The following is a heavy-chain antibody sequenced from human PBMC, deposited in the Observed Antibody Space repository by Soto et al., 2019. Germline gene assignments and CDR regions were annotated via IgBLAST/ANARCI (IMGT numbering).Heavy chain of an antibody. CDR1: GFTFSSYW. J-gene: IGHJ4*02. Sequence: PGGSLRLSCAASGFTFSSYWMHWVRQAPGKGLVWVSRINSDGSSTSYADSVKGRFTISRDNAKNTLYLQMNSLRAEDTAVYYCAGEILYGDPGVFDYWGQGTLVTVSS. CDR2: INSDGSST. V-gene: IGHV3-74*01. D-gene: IGHD4-17*01. CDR3: AGEILYGDPGVFDY.